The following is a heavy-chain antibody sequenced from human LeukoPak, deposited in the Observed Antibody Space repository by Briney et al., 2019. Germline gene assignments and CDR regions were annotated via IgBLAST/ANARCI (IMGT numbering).Heavy chain of an antibody. V-gene: IGHV1-69*05. Sequence: SVKVSCKASGGTFSSYAISWVRQAPGQGLEWMGRIIPIFGTANCAQKFQGRVTITTDESTSTAYMALSSLRSEDTAVYYCAREEDAYYYDSSGYYWLDYWGQGTLVTVSS. CDR2: IIPIFGTA. D-gene: IGHD3-22*01. CDR3: AREEDAYYYDSSGYYWLDY. CDR1: GGTFSSYA. J-gene: IGHJ4*02.